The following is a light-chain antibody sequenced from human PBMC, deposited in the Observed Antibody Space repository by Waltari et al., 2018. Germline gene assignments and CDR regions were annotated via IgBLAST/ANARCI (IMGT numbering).Light chain of an antibody. Sequence: QSALTQPRSVSGSPGQSVTISCTGTSSDVGGYNYVPSYQQLPGKVPKIMVYDVTKRPSGVPDRFSGSKSGYTASLTISGLQAEDEADYYCSSYAGNYTWMFGGGTKLTVL. V-gene: IGLV2-11*01. CDR3: SSYAGNYTWM. J-gene: IGLJ3*02. CDR1: SSDVGGYNY. CDR2: DVT.